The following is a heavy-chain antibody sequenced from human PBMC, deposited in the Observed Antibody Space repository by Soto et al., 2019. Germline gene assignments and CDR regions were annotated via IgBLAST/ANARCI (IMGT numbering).Heavy chain of an antibody. J-gene: IGHJ4*02. V-gene: IGHV4-61*01. CDR2: IYYSGPT. Sequence: SETLSLTXTVSGGSVSRDSNFWCWIRQPPGKGLEWIGYIYYSGPTRYNPSLESRVTISIDSSKNQVSLNLTSVTAADTAVYYCARGYSHYAHWGRGTLVTVSS. D-gene: IGHD4-4*01. CDR3: ARGYSHYAH. CDR1: GGSVSRDSNF.